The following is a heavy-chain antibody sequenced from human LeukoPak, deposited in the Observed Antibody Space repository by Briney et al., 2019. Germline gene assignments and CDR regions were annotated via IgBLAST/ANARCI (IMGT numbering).Heavy chain of an antibody. V-gene: IGHV3-23*01. CDR2: ISGSGGST. CDR3: TNVGSQLWFDY. D-gene: IGHD5-18*01. Sequence: GGSLRLSCAASAFTFSSYAMSWVRQAPGKGLEWVSAISGSGGSTYYADSVKGRLTISRDNSKNTLYLQMNSLRAEDTAVYYCTNVGSQLWFDYWGQGTLVTVSS. CDR1: AFTFSSYA. J-gene: IGHJ4*02.